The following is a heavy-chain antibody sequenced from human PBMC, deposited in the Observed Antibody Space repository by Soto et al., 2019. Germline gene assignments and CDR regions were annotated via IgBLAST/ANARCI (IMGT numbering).Heavy chain of an antibody. V-gene: IGHV4-39*01. CDR3: ATNWGPDAFDI. D-gene: IGHD7-27*01. CDR2: IYYSGST. Sequence: SETLSLTCTVSGGSVSSGSYYWGWIRQPPGKGLEWIGYIYYSGSTNYNPSLKSRVTISVDTSKNQFSLKLSSVTAADTAVYYCATNWGPDAFDIWGQGTMVTVSS. CDR1: GGSVSSGSYY. J-gene: IGHJ3*02.